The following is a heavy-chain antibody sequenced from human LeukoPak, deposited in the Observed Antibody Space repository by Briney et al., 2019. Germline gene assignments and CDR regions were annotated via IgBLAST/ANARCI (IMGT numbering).Heavy chain of an antibody. CDR3: ARLDFWSGYYLDY. D-gene: IGHD3-3*01. CDR1: GGSISSSSYF. CDR2: MDYSGSS. Sequence: SETLSLTCSVSGGSISSSSYFWGWIRQPPGKGLEWIGSMDYSGSSCYNPSLKSRVTISVDTSKNQFSLKLSSVTAADTAVFYCARLDFWSGYYLDYWGQGTLVTVSS. J-gene: IGHJ4*02. V-gene: IGHV4-39*01.